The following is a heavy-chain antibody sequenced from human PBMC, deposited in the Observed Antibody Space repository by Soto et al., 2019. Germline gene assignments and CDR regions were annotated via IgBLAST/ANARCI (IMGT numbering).Heavy chain of an antibody. CDR3: ATAPETYSTAGYYKNFFGP. CDR2: FYYGGMT. J-gene: IGHJ5*02. CDR1: GASSRSNTYY. V-gene: IGHV4-39*01. D-gene: IGHD3-22*01. Sequence: SSETLSLTCTVSGASSRSNTYYWGWIRQPPGKGLEWIASFYYGGMTYDNPSLRSRITISEDSSRGQFSLRRSSVTAADTAVYYCATAPETYSTAGYYKNFFGPWGQGTPVTVSS.